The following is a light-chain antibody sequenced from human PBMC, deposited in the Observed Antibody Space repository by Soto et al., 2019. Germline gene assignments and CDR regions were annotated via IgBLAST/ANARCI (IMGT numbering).Light chain of an antibody. V-gene: IGLV2-14*01. CDR1: NSDVGAFNF. J-gene: IGLJ1*01. CDR3: TSYTSTSHYV. Sequence: QSALTQPASVSGSPGQSITISCTGTNSDVGAFNFVFWYQQHPGKAPKLIIYEVSNRPSGVSNRFSGSKSGNTASLTISGLQAEDAADYYCTSYTSTSHYVFGTGTKLTVL. CDR2: EVS.